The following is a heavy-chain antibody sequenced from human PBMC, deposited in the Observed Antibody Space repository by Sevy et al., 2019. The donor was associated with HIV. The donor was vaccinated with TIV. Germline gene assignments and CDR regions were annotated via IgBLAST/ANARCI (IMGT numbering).Heavy chain of an antibody. CDR3: ARDRYYDFWSGPDYYYYGMDV. J-gene: IGHJ6*02. Sequence: GGSLRLSCAASGFTFSSYWMSWVRQAPGKGLEWVANIKQDGSEKYYVDSVKGRFTISRDNAKNSLYLQMNSLRAEDTAVYYCARDRYYDFWSGPDYYYYGMDVWGQGTTVTVSS. CDR2: IKQDGSEK. V-gene: IGHV3-7*03. CDR1: GFTFSSYW. D-gene: IGHD3-3*01.